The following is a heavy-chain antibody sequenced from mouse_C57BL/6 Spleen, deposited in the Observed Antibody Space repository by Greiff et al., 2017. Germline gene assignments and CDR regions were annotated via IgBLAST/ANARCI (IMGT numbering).Heavy chain of an antibody. CDR3: ARCGTGYIDY. CDR2: IRNKANGYTT. J-gene: IGHJ2*01. D-gene: IGHD3-1*01. CDR1: GFTFTDYY. Sequence: EVKLMESGGGLVQPGGSLSLSCAASGFTFTDYYMSWVRQPPGKALEWLGFIRNKANGYTTEYSASVKGRFTISRDNSQSILYLQMNALRAEDSATYYCARCGTGYIDYWGQGTTLTVSS. V-gene: IGHV7-3*01.